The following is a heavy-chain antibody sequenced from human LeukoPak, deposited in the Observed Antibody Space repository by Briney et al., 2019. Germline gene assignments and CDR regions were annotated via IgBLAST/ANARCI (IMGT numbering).Heavy chain of an antibody. CDR3: ARVAYYDFWSGYSNDY. J-gene: IGHJ4*02. CDR2: ISSSGSTI. CDR1: GFTFSDYY. V-gene: IGHV3-11*04. Sequence: GGSLRLSCAASGFTFSDYYMSWIRQAPGKGLEWVSYISSSGSTIYYADSVKGRFTISRDNAKNSLYLQMNSLRAEDTAVYYCARVAYYDFWSGYSNDYWGQGTLVTVSS. D-gene: IGHD3-3*01.